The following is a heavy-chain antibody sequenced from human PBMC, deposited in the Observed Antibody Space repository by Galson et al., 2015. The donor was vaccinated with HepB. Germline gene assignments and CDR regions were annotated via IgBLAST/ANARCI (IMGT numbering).Heavy chain of an antibody. CDR2: VSAYNGKT. D-gene: IGHD2-15*01. CDR1: GYMFTNYG. V-gene: IGHV1-18*04. Sequence: SCKASGYMFTNYGINWVRQAPGQGLEWVGWVSAYNGKTNFAQKFQGRVTMTTDTSTSTAYMELRGLRSDDTAMYYCESCSGGSCYPPFDYWGQGTLVTVSS. CDR3: ESCSGGSCYPPFDY. J-gene: IGHJ4*02.